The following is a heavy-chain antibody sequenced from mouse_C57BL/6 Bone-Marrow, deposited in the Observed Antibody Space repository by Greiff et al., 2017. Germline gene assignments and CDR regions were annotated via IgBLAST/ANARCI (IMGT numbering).Heavy chain of an antibody. CDR2: FHPYNDDT. CDR1: GYTFTTYP. CDR3: ARSSTFFYYFDY. J-gene: IGHJ2*01. V-gene: IGHV1-47*01. Sequence: VQLQQSGAELVKPGASVKMSCKASGYTFTTYPIEWMKQHHGKSLEWIGNFHPYNDDTKYNEKFKGKATLTLEKSSNTIYFELSRLTSDDSSVYYCARSSTFFYYFDYWGQGTTLTVSS. D-gene: IGHD5-1*01.